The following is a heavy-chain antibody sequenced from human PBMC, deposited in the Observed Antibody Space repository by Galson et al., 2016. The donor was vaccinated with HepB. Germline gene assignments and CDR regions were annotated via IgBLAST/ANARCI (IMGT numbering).Heavy chain of an antibody. J-gene: IGHJ4*02. Sequence: SETLSLTCAVSGASISSSTWWTWVRQPPGKGLGWIGEIYHTGNTNYNPSLKSRVTMSLDKSKNQFSLKLSSVTAADTAMYYCARDGGLTIVRGVPDYWGQGTLVTVSS. CDR1: GASISSSTW. CDR2: IYHTGNT. CDR3: ARDGGLTIVRGVPDY. V-gene: IGHV4-4*02. D-gene: IGHD3-10*01.